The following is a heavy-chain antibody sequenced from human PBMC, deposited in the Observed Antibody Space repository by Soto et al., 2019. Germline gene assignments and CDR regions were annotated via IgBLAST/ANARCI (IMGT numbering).Heavy chain of an antibody. D-gene: IGHD1-26*01. Sequence: PSETLSLTCTVSGDSIGSGAYYWSWIRQHPGKGLEWIGYLYYSGSTYYNPSLRSRLTISLDTSKNQFSLQLGSVTAADTAIYCCAKSGERGGGDFEYWGQGTLVTVSS. CDR1: GDSIGSGAYY. CDR2: LYYSGST. V-gene: IGHV4-31*03. J-gene: IGHJ4*02. CDR3: AKSGERGGGDFEY.